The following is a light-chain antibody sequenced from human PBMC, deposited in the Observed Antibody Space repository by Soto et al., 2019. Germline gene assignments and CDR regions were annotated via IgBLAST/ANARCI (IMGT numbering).Light chain of an antibody. J-gene: IGLJ2*01. CDR3: SSYAGPNFVV. CDR1: SSDVGKYDY. V-gene: IGLV2-8*01. Sequence: QSVLTQPPSASGSPGQSVTISCTGTSSDVGKYDYVSWFQHHPGKAPKLIIYEVSKRPSGVPDRFSGSRSGNTASLIVSGLQTEDEAAYYCSSYAGPNFVVFGGGTKLTVL. CDR2: EVS.